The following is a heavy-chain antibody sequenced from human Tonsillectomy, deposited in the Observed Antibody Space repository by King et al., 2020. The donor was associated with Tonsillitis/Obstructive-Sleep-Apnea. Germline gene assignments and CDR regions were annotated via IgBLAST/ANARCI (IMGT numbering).Heavy chain of an antibody. J-gene: IGHJ2*01. D-gene: IGHD2-15*01. Sequence: VQLVESGGGVVQPGRSLRLSCAASGFTFSGCGMHWVRQAPGKGLEWVAVIWYDGSNKYYADSVKGRFTISRDNSKNTLFLQMNSLRAEDTAVYYCASGPGGWYFDLGGRGTLDTVSS. V-gene: IGHV3-33*01. CDR3: ASGPGGWYFDL. CDR1: GFTFSGCG. CDR2: IWYDGSNK.